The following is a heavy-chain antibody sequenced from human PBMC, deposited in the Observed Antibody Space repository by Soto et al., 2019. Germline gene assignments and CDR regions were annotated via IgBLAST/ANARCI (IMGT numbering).Heavy chain of an antibody. J-gene: IGHJ4*02. CDR2: IGGSGSKT. D-gene: IGHD6-19*01. CDR3: TTDPHSNGEYHLDH. CDR1: GFTFSDYY. V-gene: IGHV3-23*01. Sequence: EVQLLESGGGLAQPGGSLRLSCAASGFTFSDYYMTWVRQSPEKGLEWVSAIGGSGSKTYYADSVKGRFTISRDNYKNTLYLEMSSLRAKDSALHYCTTDPHSNGEYHLDHWGQGTPVTVSS.